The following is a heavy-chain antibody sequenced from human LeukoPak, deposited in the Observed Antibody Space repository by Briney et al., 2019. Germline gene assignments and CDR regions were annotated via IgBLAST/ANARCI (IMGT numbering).Heavy chain of an antibody. D-gene: IGHD4-11*01. CDR1: GYTFTSYY. J-gene: IGHJ4*02. CDR3: ARDRNLWPFDY. V-gene: IGHV1-46*01. Sequence: ASVKVSCKASGYTFTSYYMHWVRQAPGQGLEWMGIINPSGGSTSYAQKFQGRVTITRDMSTSTVYMELSSLRSEDTAVYYCARDRNLWPFDYWGQGTLVTVSS. CDR2: INPSGGST.